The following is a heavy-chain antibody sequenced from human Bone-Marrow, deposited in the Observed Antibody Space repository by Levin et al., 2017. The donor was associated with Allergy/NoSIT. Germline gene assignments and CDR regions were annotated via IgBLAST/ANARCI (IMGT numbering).Heavy chain of an antibody. CDR1: GFDFNTHD. CDR2: ISGNSHYV. V-gene: IGHV3-21*06. D-gene: IGHD6-19*01. J-gene: IGHJ6*02. CDR3: ARSQGRSGWSYYYYGMDV. Sequence: PGGSLRLSCRGSGFDFNTHDMNWVRQAPGQGLEWVSSISGNSHYVYYADSVKGRFSISRDNAKNSMFLHMNSLRVEDTTVYYCARSQGRSGWSYYYYGMDVWGRGTTLTVSS.